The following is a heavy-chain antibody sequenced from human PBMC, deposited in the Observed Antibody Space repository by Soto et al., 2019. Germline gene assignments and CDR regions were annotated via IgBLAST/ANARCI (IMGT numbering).Heavy chain of an antibody. V-gene: IGHV1-69*04. D-gene: IGHD6-6*01. CDR1: GGTFSSYT. Sequence: ASVKVSCKASGGTFSSYTISWVRQAPGQGLEWMGRIIPILGIANYAQKFQGRVTITADKSTSTAYMELSSLRSEDTAVYYCARDRSSSSRNGNNDYWGQGTLVTVSS. J-gene: IGHJ4*02. CDR2: IIPILGIA. CDR3: ARDRSSSSRNGNNDY.